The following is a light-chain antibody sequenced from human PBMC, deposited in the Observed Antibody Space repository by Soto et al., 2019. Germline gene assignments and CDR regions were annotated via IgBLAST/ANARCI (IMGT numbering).Light chain of an antibody. V-gene: IGLV1-44*01. CDR1: RSNIGSNN. J-gene: IGLJ1*01. CDR3: AAWDDSLNGYV. Sequence: QSVLTQPPSASGTPGQRVTISCSESRSNIGSNNVNWYQQLPGTAPKLLNNSNNQRPSGVPDRFSGSKSGTSASLAISGLQSEDEADYYCAAWDDSLNGYVFGTGTKLTVL. CDR2: SNN.